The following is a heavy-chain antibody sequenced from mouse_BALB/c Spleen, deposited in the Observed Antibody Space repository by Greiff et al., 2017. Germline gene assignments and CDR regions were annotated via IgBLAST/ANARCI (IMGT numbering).Heavy chain of an antibody. V-gene: IGHV1-69*02. CDR1: GYTFTSYW. CDR2: IYPSDSYT. D-gene: IGHD1-3*01. Sequence: QVQLQQPGAELVRPGASVKLSCKASGYTFTSYWINWVKQRPGQGLEWIGNIYPSDSYTNYNQKFKDKATLTVDKSSSTAYMQLSSPTSEDSAVYYCTRGGVEGIFAYWGQGTLVTVSA. J-gene: IGHJ3*01. CDR3: TRGGVEGIFAY.